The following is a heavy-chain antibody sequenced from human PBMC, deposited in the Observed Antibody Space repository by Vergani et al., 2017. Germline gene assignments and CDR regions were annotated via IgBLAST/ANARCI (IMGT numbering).Heavy chain of an antibody. CDR1: GGSISSYY. D-gene: IGHD3-22*01. CDR2: IYYSGST. Sequence: QVQLQESGPGLVKPSETLSLTCTVSGGSISSYYWSWIRQPPGKGLEWIGYIYYSGSTNYNPSLKSRVTISVDTSKNQFSLKLSSVTAADTAVYDCARDQKYYYDSSGYYNWFDPWGQGTLVTVSS. CDR3: ARDQKYYYDSSGYYNWFDP. J-gene: IGHJ5*02. V-gene: IGHV4-59*01.